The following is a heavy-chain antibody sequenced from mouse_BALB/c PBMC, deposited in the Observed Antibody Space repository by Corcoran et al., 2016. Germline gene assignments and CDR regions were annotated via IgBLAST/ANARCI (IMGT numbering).Heavy chain of an antibody. CDR3: ARSLDGSSPYAMDY. CDR1: GYTFTNYG. CDR2: INTYTGEP. V-gene: IGHV9-3-1*01. Sequence: QIQLVQSGPELKKPGETVKISCKASGYTFTNYGMNWVKQAPGKGLKWMGWINTYTGEPTYADDFKGRFAFSLETSASTAYLQINNLKNEDTATYFCARSLDGSSPYAMDYWGQGTSVTVSS. D-gene: IGHD1-1*01. J-gene: IGHJ4*01.